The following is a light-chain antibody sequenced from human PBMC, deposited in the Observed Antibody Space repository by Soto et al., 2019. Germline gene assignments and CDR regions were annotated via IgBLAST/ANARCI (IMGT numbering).Light chain of an antibody. Sequence: QSALTQPPSASGSPGQSVTISCTGTSSDVGGYNYVSWYQQNPGKAPKLMIYEVIKRPSGVPDRFSGSKSGNTASLTVSGLQAEDEADYYCNSYTSNNTYVFGTGTKLTVL. CDR3: NSYTSNNTYV. CDR1: SSDVGGYNY. V-gene: IGLV2-8*01. J-gene: IGLJ1*01. CDR2: EVI.